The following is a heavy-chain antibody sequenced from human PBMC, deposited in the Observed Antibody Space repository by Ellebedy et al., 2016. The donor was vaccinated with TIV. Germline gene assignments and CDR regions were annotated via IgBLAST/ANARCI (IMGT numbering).Heavy chain of an antibody. V-gene: IGHV3-13*01. CDR3: VRGGAAPHNRYFDF. CDR1: GFTFSSYW. Sequence: PGGSLRLSCAASGFTFSSYWMHWVRQAPGKGLEWVSAFGSGGDSYYPASVQCRFTISRDNAKSSVYLQMNSLRVGDTAVYYCVRGGAAPHNRYFDFWGRGTLVTVSS. J-gene: IGHJ2*01. D-gene: IGHD1-14*01. CDR2: FGSGGDS.